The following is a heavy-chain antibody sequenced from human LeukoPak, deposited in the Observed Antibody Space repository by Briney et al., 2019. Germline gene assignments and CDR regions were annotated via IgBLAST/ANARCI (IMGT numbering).Heavy chain of an antibody. D-gene: IGHD6-19*01. Sequence: KAGGSLRLSCAASGFTFSDYYMSWIRQAPGKGLEWVSYISSSGSTIYYADSVKGRFTISRDNAKNSLYLQMNSLRAEDTAVYYCASWGEQWLAALDYWGQGTLVTVSS. J-gene: IGHJ4*02. CDR2: ISSSGSTI. CDR3: ASWGEQWLAALDY. CDR1: GFTFSDYY. V-gene: IGHV3-11*04.